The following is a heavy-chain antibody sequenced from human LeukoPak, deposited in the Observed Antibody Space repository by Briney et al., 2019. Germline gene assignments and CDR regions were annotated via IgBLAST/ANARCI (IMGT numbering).Heavy chain of an antibody. V-gene: IGHV3-33*06. J-gene: IGHJ6*03. Sequence: SGGSLRLSCAASGFTFSSYGMHWVRQAPGKGLEWVAVIWYDGSNKYYADSVKGRFTISRDNSKNTLYLQMNSLRAEDTAVYYCAKVGTSPDADCSSTSCYTSSYYYYYMDVWGKGTTVTVSS. CDR3: AKVGTSPDADCSSTSCYTSSYYYYYMDV. CDR1: GFTFSSYG. D-gene: IGHD2-2*02. CDR2: IWYDGSNK.